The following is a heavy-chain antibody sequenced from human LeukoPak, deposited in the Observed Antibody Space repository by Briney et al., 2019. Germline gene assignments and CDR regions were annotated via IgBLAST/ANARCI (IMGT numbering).Heavy chain of an antibody. CDR3: AKDQHYGSGSYPYYYYYYMDV. D-gene: IGHD3-10*01. CDR1: GFTFSSYW. CDR2: ISSSSSTI. Sequence: GGSLRLSCAASGFTFSSYWMSWVRQAPGKGLEWVSYISSSSSTIYYADSVKGRFTISRDNAKNSLYLQMNSLRAEDTAVYYCAKDQHYGSGSYPYYYYYYMDVWGKGTTVTISS. J-gene: IGHJ6*03. V-gene: IGHV3-48*01.